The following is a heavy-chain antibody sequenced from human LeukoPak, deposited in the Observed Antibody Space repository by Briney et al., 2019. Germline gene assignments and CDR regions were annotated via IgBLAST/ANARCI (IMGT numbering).Heavy chain of an antibody. V-gene: IGHV4-59*02. D-gene: IGHD2-15*01. Sequence: SETLSLTCVVSGGSVSGYYWGWIRQPPGRGLEWIGYVYYSGSTNYNPSFKSRITISVDTSRNQFSLQLGSVTAADTAVYYCARIHRYCSGGACYVLDNWGQGTLVAVSS. CDR3: ARIHRYCSGGACYVLDN. CDR1: GGSVSGYY. CDR2: VYYSGST. J-gene: IGHJ4*02.